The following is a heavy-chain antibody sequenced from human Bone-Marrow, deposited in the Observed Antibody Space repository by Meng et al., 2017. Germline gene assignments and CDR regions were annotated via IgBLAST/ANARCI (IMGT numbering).Heavy chain of an antibody. Sequence: GSLRLSCTVSGYSINTGYYWGWIRQSPGKGLEWIGSIYRGGNTYYNPSLKSRVSISVDTSKNQFSLNLTSVTATDTAVYYCAGLFYYFDYWGQGTLVTGSS. CDR3: AGLFYYFDY. CDR1: GYSINTGYY. V-gene: IGHV4-38-2*02. CDR2: IYRGGNT. D-gene: IGHD3-9*01. J-gene: IGHJ4*02.